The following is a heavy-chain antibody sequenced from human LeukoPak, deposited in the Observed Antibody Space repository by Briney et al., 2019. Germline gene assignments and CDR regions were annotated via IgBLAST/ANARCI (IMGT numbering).Heavy chain of an antibody. CDR2: INPSGGST. Sequence: GASVKVSCKASGYAFTSYYMHWVRPAPGQGLEWMGIINPSGGSTSYAQKFQGRVTMTRDTSTSTVYMELSSLRSEDTAVYYCARDGLGMATQEIGAYFDYWGQGTLVTVSS. CDR1: GYAFTSYY. V-gene: IGHV1-46*01. CDR3: ARDGLGMATQEIGAYFDY. J-gene: IGHJ4*02. D-gene: IGHD5-24*01.